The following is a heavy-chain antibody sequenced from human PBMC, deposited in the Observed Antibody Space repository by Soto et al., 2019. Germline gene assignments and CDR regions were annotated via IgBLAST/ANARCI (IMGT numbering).Heavy chain of an antibody. V-gene: IGHV3-30*18. CDR3: EKDKGCISTSYHTGAFDI. Sequence: PGGSLRLSCAASGFTFSSYGMYWVRRAPGKGLEWLALVSYDGSSKYYADSVKGRFTISRDNAKNSLYLQMNSLRAEDTALYYCEKDKGCISTSYHTGAFDIWGKGTMVTVPS. J-gene: IGHJ3*02. CDR2: VSYDGSSK. D-gene: IGHD2-2*01. CDR1: GFTFSSYG.